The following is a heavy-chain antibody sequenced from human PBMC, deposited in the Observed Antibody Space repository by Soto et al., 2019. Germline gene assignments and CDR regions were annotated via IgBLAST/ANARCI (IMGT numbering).Heavy chain of an antibody. Sequence: SETLSLTCAVYGGSFSGYYWSWIRQPPGKGLEWIGYIYYSGSTNYNPSLKSRVTISVDTSKNQFSLKLSSVTAADTAVYYCARQKLLWFGESGWFDPWGQGTLVTVSS. CDR3: ARQKLLWFGESGWFDP. CDR1: GGSFSGYY. D-gene: IGHD3-10*01. J-gene: IGHJ5*02. V-gene: IGHV4-59*08. CDR2: IYYSGST.